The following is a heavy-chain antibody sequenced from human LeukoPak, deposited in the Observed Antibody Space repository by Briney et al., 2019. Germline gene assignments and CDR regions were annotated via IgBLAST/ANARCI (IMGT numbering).Heavy chain of an antibody. CDR2: ISAYNGNT. D-gene: IGHD3-22*01. J-gene: IGHJ4*02. Sequence: ASVKVSCKASGYTFTSYGISWVQQAPGQGLEWMGWISAYNGNTNYAQKLQGRVTMTTDTSTSTAYMELRSLRSDDTAVYCCARVDDSSGPVRGSVDYWGQGTLVTVSS. CDR1: GYTFTSYG. V-gene: IGHV1-18*01. CDR3: ARVDDSSGPVRGSVDY.